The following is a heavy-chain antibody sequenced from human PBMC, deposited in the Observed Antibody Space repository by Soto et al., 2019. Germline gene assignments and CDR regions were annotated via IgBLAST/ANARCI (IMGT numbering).Heavy chain of an antibody. CDR2: ISAYNGNT. V-gene: IGHV1-18*01. D-gene: IGHD6-13*01. J-gene: IGHJ4*02. CDR3: ARVGAIAAAGLGDY. CDR1: GYTFTSYG. Sequence: ASVKGSCKASGYTFTSYGISWVRQAPGQGLEWMGWISAYNGNTNYAQKLQGRVTMTTDTSTSTAYMELRSLRSDDPAVYYCARVGAIAAAGLGDYWGQGTLVTVSS.